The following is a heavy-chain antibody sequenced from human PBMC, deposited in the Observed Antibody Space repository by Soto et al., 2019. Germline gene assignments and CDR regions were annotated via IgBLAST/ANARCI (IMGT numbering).Heavy chain of an antibody. D-gene: IGHD3-22*01. V-gene: IGHV3-66*01. CDR3: ARYGDSSDYRGWFDP. Sequence: EVQLAESGGGLVQPGGSLRLSCAASGFTVSSNYMSWVRQAPGKGLEWVSVIYSGGTTYYADSVKGRFTISRDNSKNTLYLQMNSLRAEDTTVYYCARYGDSSDYRGWFDPWGQGTLVTVSS. CDR2: IYSGGTT. CDR1: GFTVSSNY. J-gene: IGHJ5*02.